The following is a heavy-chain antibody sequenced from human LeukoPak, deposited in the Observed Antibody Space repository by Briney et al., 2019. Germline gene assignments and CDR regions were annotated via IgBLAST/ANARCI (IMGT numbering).Heavy chain of an antibody. V-gene: IGHV4-39*07. J-gene: IGHJ5*02. D-gene: IGHD3-16*02. Sequence: SETLSLTCTVSGGSISSSSYFWGWIRQPPGKGLEWIGSIYYSGSTYYNPSLESRVTMSLDTSKNQFSLKLSSVTAADTAVYYCARDENGYVWGSFRAWGQGTLVTVSS. CDR3: ARDENGYVWGSFRA. CDR1: GGSISSSSYF. CDR2: IYYSGST.